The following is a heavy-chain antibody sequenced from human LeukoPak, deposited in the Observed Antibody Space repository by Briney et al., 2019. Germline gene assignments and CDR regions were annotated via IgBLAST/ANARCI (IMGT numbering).Heavy chain of an antibody. CDR2: IGDSGSST. V-gene: IGHV3-23*01. CDR3: AKAVYDVLTGIDY. J-gene: IGHJ4*02. D-gene: IGHD3-9*01. Sequence: GGSLRLSCSASGFTLSSYAMSWVRQAPGKGLEWVSTIGDSGSSTYYADSVKGRFTISRDNSKNTLYLQMNSLRTEDTAVYYCAKAVYDVLTGIDYWGQGTLVTVSS. CDR1: GFTLSSYA.